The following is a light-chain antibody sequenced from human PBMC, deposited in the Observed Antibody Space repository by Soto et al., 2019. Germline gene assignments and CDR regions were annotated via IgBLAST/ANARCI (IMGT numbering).Light chain of an antibody. J-gene: IGKJ1*01. V-gene: IGKV1-5*03. Sequence: DIQMTQSPSTLSASVGDRVTITCRASQSISIWLAWYQQKPGKAPKLLIYKASSLESGVPSRFSGSGSGTESTLTISSLQPDDFATYYCQQYHSSLWTFGQGTKVEIK. CDR1: QSISIW. CDR3: QQYHSSLWT. CDR2: KAS.